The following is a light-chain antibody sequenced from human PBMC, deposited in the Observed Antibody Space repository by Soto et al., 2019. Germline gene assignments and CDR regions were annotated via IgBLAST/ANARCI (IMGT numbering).Light chain of an antibody. CDR2: EVS. CDR1: SSDVGGYNY. CDR3: SSYAGSKNFVI. J-gene: IGLJ2*01. V-gene: IGLV2-8*01. Sequence: QSALTQPPSASGSPRQSVTISCTGTSSDVGGYNYVSWYQQHPGKAPKLMIYEVSKRPSGVPDRFSGSKSGNTASLTVSGLQAEDEADYYCSSYAGSKNFVIFGGGTKVTV.